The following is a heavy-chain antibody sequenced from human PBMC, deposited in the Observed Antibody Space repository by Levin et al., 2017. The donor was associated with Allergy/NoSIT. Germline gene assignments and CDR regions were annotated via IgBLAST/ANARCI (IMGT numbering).Heavy chain of an antibody. Sequence: SETLSLTCAVSGGSISSGGYSWSWIRQPPGKGLEWIGNINLSGSTYYNPSLKSRVTISVDRSKNQFSLNLSSVTAADTAVYYCARVAGYSYGYYFDYWGQGTLVTVSS. J-gene: IGHJ4*02. D-gene: IGHD5-18*01. V-gene: IGHV4-30-2*01. CDR2: INLSGST. CDR3: ARVAGYSYGYYFDY. CDR1: GGSISSGGYS.